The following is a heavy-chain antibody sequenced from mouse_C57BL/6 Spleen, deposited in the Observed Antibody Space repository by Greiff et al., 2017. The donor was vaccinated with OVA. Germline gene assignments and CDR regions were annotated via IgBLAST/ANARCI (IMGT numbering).Heavy chain of an antibody. CDR2: ISSGSSTI. J-gene: IGHJ1*03. Sequence: EVQRVESGGGLVKPGGSLKLSCAASGFTFSDYGMHWVRQAPEKGLEWVAYISSGSSTIYYADTVKGRFTISRDNAKNTLLLQMTSLRSEDTAMYYCARRAGTGYFDVWGTGTTVTVSS. D-gene: IGHD3-3*01. V-gene: IGHV5-17*01. CDR3: ARRAGTGYFDV. CDR1: GFTFSDYG.